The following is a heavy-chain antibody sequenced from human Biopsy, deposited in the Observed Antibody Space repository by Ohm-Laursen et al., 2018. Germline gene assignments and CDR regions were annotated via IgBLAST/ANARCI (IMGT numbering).Heavy chain of an antibody. J-gene: IGHJ4*02. V-gene: IGHV3-69-1*01. CDR1: GFTFDDHV. D-gene: IGHD3-16*01. CDR3: ARSVGIMAAPIDY. CDR2: INSVGTI. Sequence: GSLRLSCAAPGFTFDDHVMHWVRQAPGKGLEWVSNINSVGTIYYADSVRGRFTISRDNAKNSLYLQMNSLRVEDTAVYYCARSVGIMAAPIDYWGQGTLVTVSS.